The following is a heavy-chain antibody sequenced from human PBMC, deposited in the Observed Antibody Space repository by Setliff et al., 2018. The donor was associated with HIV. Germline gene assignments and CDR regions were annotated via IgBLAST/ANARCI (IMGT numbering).Heavy chain of an antibody. CDR2: INQSGGI. D-gene: IGHD5-12*01. CDR3: ATASGYDLFMGAFDI. J-gene: IGHJ3*02. V-gene: IGHV4-34*01. Sequence: SETLSLTCAVSGGSFSGYYWSWIRQPPGTGLEWIGEINQSGGINYNPSLKSRVTISIDTFKNQFSMKLYSVTAADTAVYYCATASGYDLFMGAFDIWGQGTMVTVSS. CDR1: GGSFSGYY.